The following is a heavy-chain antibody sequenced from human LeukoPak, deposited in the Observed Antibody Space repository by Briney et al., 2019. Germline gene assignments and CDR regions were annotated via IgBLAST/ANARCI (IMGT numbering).Heavy chain of an antibody. CDR3: ARDYYASGSYPFDY. V-gene: IGHV3-48*04. Sequence: GGSLRLSCAASGFTFMTYNMNWVRQAPGKGLEWVSYVSSSGDTIYYADSVKGRFTISRDNAKSSLYLQMNRLRAEDTAVYYCARDYYASGSYPFDYWGQGTLVTVSS. J-gene: IGHJ4*02. D-gene: IGHD3-10*01. CDR2: VSSSGDTI. CDR1: GFTFMTYN.